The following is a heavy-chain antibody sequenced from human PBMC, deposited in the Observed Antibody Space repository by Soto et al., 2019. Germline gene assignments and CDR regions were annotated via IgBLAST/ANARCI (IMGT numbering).Heavy chain of an antibody. CDR1: GFSLTTSGVG. V-gene: IGHV2-5*02. CDR2: IYWDDDK. Sequence: QITLKESGPTPVKPTQTLTLTCTFSGFSLTTSGVGVGWIRQPPGKALEWLALIYWDDDKRYSPSLKTILTITKDTSKNQVVLTMTNMDPVDTATYYCAHYGLGSYYSLAPYYFDYWGQGTLVTVSS. CDR3: AHYGLGSYYSLAPYYFDY. D-gene: IGHD3-10*01. J-gene: IGHJ4*02.